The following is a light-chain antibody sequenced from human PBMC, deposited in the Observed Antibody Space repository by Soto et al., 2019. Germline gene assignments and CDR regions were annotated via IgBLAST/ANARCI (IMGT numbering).Light chain of an antibody. CDR1: QSVSRY. V-gene: IGKV3-11*01. CDR3: QQRGNWPSLS. CDR2: DAS. Sequence: EIVLTQSPATLSLSPGERATLSCRASQSVSRYLAWYQQKPGQAPRLLIYDASSRATGIPARFSGSGSGTDFTLTISSLEPEDFAVYYCQQRGNWPSLSFGGGTKVEIK. J-gene: IGKJ4*01.